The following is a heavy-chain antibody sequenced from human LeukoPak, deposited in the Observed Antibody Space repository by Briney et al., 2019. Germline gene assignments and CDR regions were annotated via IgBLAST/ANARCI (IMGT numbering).Heavy chain of an antibody. CDR2: ISSSGSTI. J-gene: IGHJ3*02. Sequence: PGGSLRLSCAASGFTFSDYYMSWIRQAPGKGLEWVSYISSSGSTIYYADSVKGRFTISRDNAKNSLYLQMNSLRAEDTAVYYCARDQRWLPGWHAFDIWGQGTMVTVSS. CDR1: GFTFSDYY. V-gene: IGHV3-11*04. D-gene: IGHD5-24*01. CDR3: ARDQRWLPGWHAFDI.